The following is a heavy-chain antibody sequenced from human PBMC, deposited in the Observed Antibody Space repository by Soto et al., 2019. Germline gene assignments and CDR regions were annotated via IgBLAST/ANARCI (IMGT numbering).Heavy chain of an antibody. V-gene: IGHV1-18*01. CDR3: ARSNDGGTIAYYFDY. CDR1: GYTFTSYG. Sequence: QVQLVQSGAEVKKPGATVKVSCKASGYTFTSYGISWVRQAPGQGLEWMGWISAYNGNTNYAQKLQGRVTMTTDTSTSTAYMELRSLRSDDTAVYYCARSNDGGTIAYYFDYWGQGTLVTVSS. CDR2: ISAYNGNT. D-gene: IGHD2-15*01. J-gene: IGHJ4*02.